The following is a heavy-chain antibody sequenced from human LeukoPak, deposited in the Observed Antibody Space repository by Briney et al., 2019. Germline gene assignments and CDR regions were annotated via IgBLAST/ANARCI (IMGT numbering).Heavy chain of an antibody. D-gene: IGHD3-10*01. CDR1: GFTFSGSA. J-gene: IGHJ4*02. CDR2: IRSKTNNYAT. V-gene: IGHV3-73*01. Sequence: GGSLRLSCAASGFTFSGSAMHWVRQASGKGLEWVGRIRSKTNNYATAYAASVKDRFTISRDNAKNSLYLQMNSLRAEDTAVYYCARGLDNYGSGSSDWGQGTLVTVSS. CDR3: ARGLDNYGSGSSD.